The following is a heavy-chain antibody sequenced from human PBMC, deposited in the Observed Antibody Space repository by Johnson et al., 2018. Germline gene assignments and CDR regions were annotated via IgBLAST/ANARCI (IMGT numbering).Heavy chain of an antibody. Sequence: QLVESGGGLVKPGGSLRLSCAASGFTFDDYGMSWVRQAPGKGLEWVAVIWKDGSNKYYADSGKGGFTSSRDNSKKTRYLQMNSLRAEDTAVYYCAKIDGGYVFDIWGQGTMVTVSS. D-gene: IGHD4-23*01. CDR2: IWKDGSNK. J-gene: IGHJ3*02. CDR1: GFTFDDYG. V-gene: IGHV3-33*06. CDR3: AKIDGGYVFDI.